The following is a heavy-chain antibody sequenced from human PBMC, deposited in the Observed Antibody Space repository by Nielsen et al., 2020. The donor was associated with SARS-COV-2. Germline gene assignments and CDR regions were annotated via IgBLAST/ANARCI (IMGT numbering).Heavy chain of an antibody. J-gene: IGHJ6*02. Sequence: WIHQPPGKGLEWIGYIYYSGSTNYNPSLKSRVTISVDTSKNQFSLKLSSVTAADTAVYYCARDSSGWYVNLYYYYGMDVWGQGTTVTVSS. CDR2: IYYSGST. CDR3: ARDSSGWYVNLYYYYGMDV. V-gene: IGHV4-59*01. D-gene: IGHD6-19*01.